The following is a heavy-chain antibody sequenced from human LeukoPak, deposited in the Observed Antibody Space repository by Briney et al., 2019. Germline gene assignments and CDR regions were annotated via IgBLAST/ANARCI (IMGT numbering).Heavy chain of an antibody. CDR1: GFTLSIYS. CDR2: ISSSSGAI. CDR3: AEADTVTTNFDY. V-gene: IGHV3-48*01. D-gene: IGHD4-17*01. J-gene: IGHJ4*02. Sequence: GGSLRLSCAASGFTLSIYSMNWVRQAPGKGLEWVSYISSSSGAIYYADSVKGRFTISRDNARNSLYLQMNSLRAEDTAVYYCAEADTVTTNFDYWGQGTLVTVSS.